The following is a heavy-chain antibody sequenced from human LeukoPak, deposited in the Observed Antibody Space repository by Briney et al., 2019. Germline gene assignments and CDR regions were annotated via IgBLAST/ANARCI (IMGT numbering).Heavy chain of an antibody. CDR3: AKESQEAAGILASYYYYLYYMDV. Sequence: GGSLRLSCAASGFTFSSYGMSWVRQAPGKGLEWVSAISGSGGSTYYADSVKGRFTISRDNSKNTLYLQMNRLRAEDTAVYYCAKESQEAAGILASYYYYLYYMDVWGKGTTVTVSS. CDR1: GFTFSSYG. J-gene: IGHJ6*03. CDR2: ISGSGGST. V-gene: IGHV3-23*01. D-gene: IGHD6-13*01.